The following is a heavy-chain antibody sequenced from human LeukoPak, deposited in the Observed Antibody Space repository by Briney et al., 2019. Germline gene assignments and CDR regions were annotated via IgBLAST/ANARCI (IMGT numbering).Heavy chain of an antibody. CDR1: GVSISNYY. CDR3: ARDPLGSDGYNGAFDI. Sequence: SDTLSLTCTVSGVSISNYYWNWIRQPPGKGLEWIGYVYYSGSTSYNPSLKSRVTISVDMSKNQFALNLNSVTAGDTAIYFCARDPLGSDGYNGAFDIWGQGTMVTVSS. CDR2: VYYSGST. J-gene: IGHJ3*02. D-gene: IGHD5-24*01. V-gene: IGHV4-59*01.